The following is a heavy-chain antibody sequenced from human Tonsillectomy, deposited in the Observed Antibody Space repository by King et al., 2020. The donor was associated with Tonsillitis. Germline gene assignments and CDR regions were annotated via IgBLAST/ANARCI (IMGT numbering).Heavy chain of an antibody. Sequence: QLVQSGAEVKKPGASVKASCKASGYTFTSYGISWVRQAPGQGLEWMGWISAYNGNTNYAQKLQGRVTMTTDKSTSTAYMELRSLRSDETAVYYCARVPVAGATTVTTSRKFDPWGQGTLVTVSS. V-gene: IGHV1-18*04. D-gene: IGHD4-17*01. CDR2: ISAYNGNT. J-gene: IGHJ5*02. CDR3: ARVPVAGATTVTTSRKFDP. CDR1: GYTFTSYG.